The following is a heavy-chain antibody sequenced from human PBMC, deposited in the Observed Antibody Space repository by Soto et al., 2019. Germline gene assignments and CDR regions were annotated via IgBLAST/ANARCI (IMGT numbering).Heavy chain of an antibody. D-gene: IGHD3-16*01. J-gene: IGHJ5*02. Sequence: PGGSLRLSCAASGFTFSNYVISWLRQAPGRGLEWVSSISTNGRSADYADSVKGRFTISRDNSRSTLHLQMNSLRAEDTAIYYCAKDVLGGSMGWSVPWGRGAILTV. V-gene: IGHV3-23*01. CDR3: AKDVLGGSMGWSVP. CDR2: ISTNGRSA. CDR1: GFTFSNYV.